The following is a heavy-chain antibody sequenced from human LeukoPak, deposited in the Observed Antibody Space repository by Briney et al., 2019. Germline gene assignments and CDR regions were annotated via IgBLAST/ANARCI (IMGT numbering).Heavy chain of an antibody. V-gene: IGHV3-11*06. D-gene: IGHD1-1*01. CDR2: ISSSSTYT. J-gene: IGHJ5*02. Sequence: GGSLRLSCAASGFTFSDHYMSWIRQALGKGLECVSYISSSSTYTNYADSVKGRFTISRDDAKNSLYLQMNSLRAEDTAVYYCARVGSGTWFDPWGQGTLVTVSS. CDR1: GFTFSDHY. CDR3: ARVGSGTWFDP.